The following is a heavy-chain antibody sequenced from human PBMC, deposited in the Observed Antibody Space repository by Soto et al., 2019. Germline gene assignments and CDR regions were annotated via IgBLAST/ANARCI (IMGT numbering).Heavy chain of an antibody. CDR1: GGSINSGGYS. Sequence: QLQLQESGSGLVKPSQTLSLTCTVSGGSINSGGYSWIWIRQPPGKGLEWIGYIYHTGNTFYNPYFQSRVTISVDQSKNQFSLSLGSVTAADTAMYYCARVERTLSTPFAYGMDVWGQGTTVTVSS. CDR2: IYHTGNT. V-gene: IGHV4-30-2*01. J-gene: IGHJ6*02. D-gene: IGHD2-2*01. CDR3: ARVERTLSTPFAYGMDV.